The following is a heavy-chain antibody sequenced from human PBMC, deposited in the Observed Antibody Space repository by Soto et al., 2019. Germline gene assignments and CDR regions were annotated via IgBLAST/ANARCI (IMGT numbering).Heavy chain of an antibody. CDR3: AKERASHYYDSSGYYPEYFQH. V-gene: IGHV3-23*01. D-gene: IGHD3-22*01. Sequence: PVGSLRLSCAASGFTFSSYAMSWFRQAPGKGLEWVSAISGSGGSTYYADSVKGRFTISRDNSKNTLYLQMNSLRAEDTAVYYCAKERASHYYDSSGYYPEYFQHWGQATLVTVSS. CDR1: GFTFSSYA. CDR2: ISGSGGST. J-gene: IGHJ1*01.